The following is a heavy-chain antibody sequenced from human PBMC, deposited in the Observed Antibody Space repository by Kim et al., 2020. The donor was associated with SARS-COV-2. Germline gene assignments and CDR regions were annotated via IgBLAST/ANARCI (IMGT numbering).Heavy chain of an antibody. CDR3: AKREGDTGSGYMDV. V-gene: IGHV3-23*01. Sequence: GGSLRLSCAASGFSFGSYGMNWVRQAPGKGLEWVSAISNGGTSTFDADSVKGRFTISRDNSKNTLYLQMNNLRAEDTAIYYCAKREGDTGSGYMDVWGQGTTDTVSS. D-gene: IGHD3-10*01. CDR2: ISNGGTST. J-gene: IGHJ6*02. CDR1: GFSFGSYG.